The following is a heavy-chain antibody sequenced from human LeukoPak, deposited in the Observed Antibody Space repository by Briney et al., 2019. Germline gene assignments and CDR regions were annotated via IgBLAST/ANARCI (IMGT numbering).Heavy chain of an antibody. CDR3: AKYSGSYYYPPNWDS. Sequence: GGSLRLSCAASGLTFSGYDMHWVRQAPGKGLEWVANIKQDGSKKSYVDSVKGRFTISRDNAKNSLYLQMNSLRAEDTAVYFCAKYSGSYYYPPNWDSWGQGTLVTVSS. CDR2: IKQDGSKK. D-gene: IGHD1-26*01. V-gene: IGHV3-7*03. J-gene: IGHJ4*02. CDR1: GLTFSGYD.